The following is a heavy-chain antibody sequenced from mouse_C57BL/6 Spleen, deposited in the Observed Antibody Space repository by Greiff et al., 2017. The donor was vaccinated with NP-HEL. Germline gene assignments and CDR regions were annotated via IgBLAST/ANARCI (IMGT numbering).Heavy chain of an antibody. Sequence: VQLQQSGAELARPGASVKMSCKASGYTFTSYTMHWVKQRPGQGLEWIGYINPSSGYTKYNQKFKDKATLTADKSSSTAYMQLSSLTSEDSAVDYCARGERYFDVWGTGTTVTVSS. CDR3: ARGERYFDV. CDR2: INPSSGYT. V-gene: IGHV1-4*01. J-gene: IGHJ1*03. CDR1: GYTFTSYT.